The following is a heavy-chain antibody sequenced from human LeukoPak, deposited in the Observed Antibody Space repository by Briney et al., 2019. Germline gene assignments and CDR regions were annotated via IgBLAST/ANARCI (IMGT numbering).Heavy chain of an antibody. J-gene: IGHJ4*02. CDR2: IYHTGST. Sequence: SETLSLTCAVSGYSISSGYYWGWIRQPPGKGLEWIGSIYHTGSTYYNPSLKSRVTISVDTSKNQFSLNLSSVTAADTAVYYCARDAGTVTTPFDFWGQGTLVTVSS. CDR1: GYSISSGYY. D-gene: IGHD4-17*01. CDR3: ARDAGTVTTPFDF. V-gene: IGHV4-38-2*02.